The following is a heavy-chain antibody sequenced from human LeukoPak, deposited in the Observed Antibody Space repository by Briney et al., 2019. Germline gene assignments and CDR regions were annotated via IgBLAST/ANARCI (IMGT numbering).Heavy chain of an antibody. J-gene: IGHJ5*01. CDR2: MYTSGIS. Sequence: PSETLSLTCTVSNGSISSYYWSWVRQPAGKGLEWIGRMYTSGISNYNPSLKSRVTMSIDTSKSQFSLKLISVTAADTAVYYCARDLTRPTHYGSGVDWFDSWGQGTLVTVSS. CDR1: NGSISSYY. V-gene: IGHV4-4*07. D-gene: IGHD3-10*01. CDR3: ARDLTRPTHYGSGVDWFDS.